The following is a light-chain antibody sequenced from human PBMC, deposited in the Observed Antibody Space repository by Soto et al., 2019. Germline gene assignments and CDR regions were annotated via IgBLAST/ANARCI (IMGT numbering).Light chain of an antibody. Sequence: EIVLTQSPGTLSLSPGERATLSCRASQSVSSSYLAWYQQKPGQAPRLLIYGASSRATGIPDRFSGSGSGTEFNLTISRLEPEDFALYYCQQYGSSLWTFGQGTKVEIK. CDR3: QQYGSSLWT. J-gene: IGKJ1*01. CDR1: QSVSSSY. V-gene: IGKV3-20*01. CDR2: GAS.